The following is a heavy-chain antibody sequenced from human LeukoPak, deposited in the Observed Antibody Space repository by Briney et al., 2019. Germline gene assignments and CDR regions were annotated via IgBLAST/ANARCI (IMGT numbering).Heavy chain of an antibody. D-gene: IGHD4-17*01. CDR1: GFTFSSHA. CDR3: AKGGSTSRVTTSRVVFGYYYYMDV. CDR2: LSGSGGST. Sequence: GGSLRLSCAASGFTFSSHAMSWVRQAPGKGLEWVSSLSGSGGSTYHADSVKGRFSISRDNSKNTLCLQLNSLRAEDTAVYYCAKGGSTSRVTTSRVVFGYYYYMDVWGKGTPVTVSS. J-gene: IGHJ6*03. V-gene: IGHV3-23*01.